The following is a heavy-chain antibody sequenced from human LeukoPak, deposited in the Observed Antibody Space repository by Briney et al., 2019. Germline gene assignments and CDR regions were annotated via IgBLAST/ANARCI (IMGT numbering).Heavy chain of an antibody. CDR3: ARQSGWSEPFDY. J-gene: IGHJ4*02. D-gene: IGHD6-19*01. CDR2: IYYSGRT. CDR1: GGSISSSVCY. Sequence: SETLSLSCTASGGSISSSVCYWGWIRQSPGKGLEWIGSIYYSGRTYYNPSLKSRVTISVDTSKNQFSLKLSSVTAADTAVYYCARQSGWSEPFDYWGQGTLVTVSS. V-gene: IGHV4-39*01.